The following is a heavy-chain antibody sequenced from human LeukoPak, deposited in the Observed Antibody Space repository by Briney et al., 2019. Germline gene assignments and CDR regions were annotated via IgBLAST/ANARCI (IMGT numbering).Heavy chain of an antibody. Sequence: GASVKVSCKASNYTFTSYPISWVRQAPGQGLEWMGWINTNTGNPTYAQGFTGRFVFSLDTSVSTAYLQISSLKAEDTAVYYCARDHPLRFLEWLPTSQYYFDYWGQGTLVTVSS. CDR2: INTNTGNP. CDR3: ARDHPLRFLEWLPTSQYYFDY. D-gene: IGHD3-3*01. J-gene: IGHJ4*02. CDR1: NYTFTSYP. V-gene: IGHV7-4-1*02.